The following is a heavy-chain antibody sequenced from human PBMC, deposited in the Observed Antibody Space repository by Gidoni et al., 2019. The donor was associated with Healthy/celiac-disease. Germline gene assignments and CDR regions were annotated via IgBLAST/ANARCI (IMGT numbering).Heavy chain of an antibody. J-gene: IGHJ4*02. CDR1: GFTVSCYA. Sequence: EVQLLESGGGLVQPGGSLRLSCAASGFTVSCYAMIWFRQAPGKGLEWISAISGSGGSTYYADSVKGRCTISRDNSKNTLYLQMNSLIAEETAVYYCAKVTGYFDYCGQGPLVTVSS. CDR3: AKVTGYFDY. D-gene: IGHD3-10*01. CDR2: ISGSGGST. V-gene: IGHV3-23*01.